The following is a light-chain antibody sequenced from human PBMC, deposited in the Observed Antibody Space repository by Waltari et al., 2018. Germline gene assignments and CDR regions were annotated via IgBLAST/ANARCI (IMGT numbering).Light chain of an antibody. CDR2: EVS. CDR1: SDDIGNYNY. J-gene: IGLJ3*02. CDR3: ISYTSANTWV. V-gene: IGLV2-14*01. Sequence: QSALTQVAAVSGAPGQSITISCTGTSDDIGNYNYVYWFQQNPGKAPKVIIYEVSIRPSRFSERFSGSKSGDTASLTISGLQAEDEAHYYCISYTSANTWVFGGGTKLTVL.